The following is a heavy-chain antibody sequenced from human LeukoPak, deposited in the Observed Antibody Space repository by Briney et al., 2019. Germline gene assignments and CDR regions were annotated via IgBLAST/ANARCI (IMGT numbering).Heavy chain of an antibody. V-gene: IGHV4-34*01. CDR1: GGSFSGYY. CDR3: ARAVAVAGYYYYGMDV. D-gene: IGHD6-19*01. CDR2: INHSGST. J-gene: IGHJ6*02. Sequence: SETLSLTCTVYGGSFSGYYWSWIRQPPGKGLEWIGEINHSGSTNYNPSLKSRVTISVDTSKNQFSLKLSSVTAADTAVYYCARAVAVAGYYYYGMDVWGQGTTVTVSS.